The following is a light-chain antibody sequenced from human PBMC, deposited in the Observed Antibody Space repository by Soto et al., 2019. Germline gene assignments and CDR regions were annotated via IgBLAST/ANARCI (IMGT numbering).Light chain of an antibody. V-gene: IGKV1-9*01. CDR1: QGISSY. CDR3: QQSHSFPLT. CDR2: AAS. J-gene: IGKJ4*01. Sequence: DIQLTQSPSFLSASVGDRVTITCRASQGISSYLAWYQQKPGKAPKLLIYAASTLQSGVPSRFSGSGSGTDFTLTITSLQPEDFATYYCQQSHSFPLTFGGGTKVDI.